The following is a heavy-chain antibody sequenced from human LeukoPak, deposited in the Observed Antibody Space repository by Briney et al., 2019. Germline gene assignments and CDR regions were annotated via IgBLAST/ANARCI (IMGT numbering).Heavy chain of an antibody. V-gene: IGHV3-64*01. D-gene: IGHD1-26*01. Sequence: GGSLRLSCAGSGFTFSNYAMYWVRQAPAKGLENVAGIGSNGDSTYYANSVKGRFTISRDNSKNTLFLQMGSLRTEDMAVYYCARGNVVGATRPFDYWGQGTLVTVSS. CDR1: GFTFSNYA. CDR2: IGSNGDST. CDR3: ARGNVVGATRPFDY. J-gene: IGHJ4*02.